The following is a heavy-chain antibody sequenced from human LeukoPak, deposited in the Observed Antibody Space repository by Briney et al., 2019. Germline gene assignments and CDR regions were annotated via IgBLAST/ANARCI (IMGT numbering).Heavy chain of an antibody. CDR1: GFTFSSYA. Sequence: GGSLRLSCAASGFTFSSYAMSWVRQAPGKGLEWVSAISGSGGSTYYADSVKGRFTISRDNSKNTLYLQMNSLRAEDTAVYYCAKLHGSGSYYNIPIGYYFDYWGQGTLVTVSS. D-gene: IGHD3-10*01. CDR2: ISGSGGST. J-gene: IGHJ4*02. V-gene: IGHV3-23*01. CDR3: AKLHGSGSYYNIPIGYYFDY.